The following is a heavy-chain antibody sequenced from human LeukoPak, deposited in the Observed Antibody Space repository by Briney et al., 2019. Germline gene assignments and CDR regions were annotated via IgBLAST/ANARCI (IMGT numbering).Heavy chain of an antibody. Sequence: GSLRLSCAASGFTVSSNYMSWVRQAPGKGLEWIGYIYYSGSINYNPSLKSRVTISIDTSKTQFSLKLSSVTAADTAVYYCARQYSQRYGLDVWGQGTTVTVSS. V-gene: IGHV4-59*08. CDR1: GFTVSSNY. CDR2: IYYSGSI. CDR3: ARQYSQRYGLDV. J-gene: IGHJ6*02. D-gene: IGHD1-26*01.